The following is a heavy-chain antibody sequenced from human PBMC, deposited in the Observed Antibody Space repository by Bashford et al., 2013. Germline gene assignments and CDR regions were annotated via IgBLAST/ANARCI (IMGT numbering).Heavy chain of an antibody. V-gene: IGHV5-51*01. Sequence: WVRQMPGKGLECMGIIFPGDSVTKYTPSFEGQVTMSVDTSINSAYLEWSSLKASDTATYYCARRFGVVSGSYYFYHMDVWGPGTDGHRLL. D-gene: IGHD3-3*01. CDR2: IFPGDSVT. J-gene: IGHJ6*03. CDR3: ARRFGVVSGSYYFYHMDV.